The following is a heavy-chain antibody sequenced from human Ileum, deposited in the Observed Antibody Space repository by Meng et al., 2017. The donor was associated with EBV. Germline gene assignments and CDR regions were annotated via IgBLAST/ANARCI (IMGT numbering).Heavy chain of an antibody. D-gene: IGHD3-22*01. J-gene: IGHJ4*02. Sequence: QVQQQASGPGLGKPSETLSLTCAVSGGSISRSDWWSWVRQPPGKGLEWIGETSHSGSTNYSPSLKSRVTISLDKSKNQLSLKLNSVTAADTAVYYCASSDYYRSDYWGQGTLVTVSS. CDR1: GGSISRSDW. V-gene: IGHV4-4*02. CDR3: ASSDYYRSDY. CDR2: TSHSGST.